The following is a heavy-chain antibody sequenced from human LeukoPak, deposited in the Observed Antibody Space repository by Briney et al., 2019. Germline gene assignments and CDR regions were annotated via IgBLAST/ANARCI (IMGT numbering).Heavy chain of an antibody. CDR3: AGSWLVYSYGYDY. CDR2: IYTSGST. Sequence: PSGTLSLTCTVSGGSISSYYWSWIRQPAGKGLEWIGRIYTSGSTNYNPSLKSRVSMSVDTYTKHFSLKLSAVSAAATALYYSAGSWLVYSYGYDYWGQGTLVTVSS. V-gene: IGHV4-4*07. J-gene: IGHJ4*02. D-gene: IGHD5-18*01. CDR1: GGSISSYY.